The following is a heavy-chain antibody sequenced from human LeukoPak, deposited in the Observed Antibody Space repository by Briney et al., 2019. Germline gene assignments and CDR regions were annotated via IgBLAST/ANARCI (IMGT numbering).Heavy chain of an antibody. CDR3: ARGEGYDILTGYYPWPYMDV. V-gene: IGHV4-59*01. CDR2: IYYSGST. Sequence: SETLSLTCTVSGGSISSYYWSWIRQPPGKGLEWIGYIYYSGSTNYNPSLKSRVTISVDTSKNQFSLKLISVTAADTAVYYCARGEGYDILTGYYPWPYMDVWGKGTTVTVSS. J-gene: IGHJ6*03. D-gene: IGHD3-9*01. CDR1: GGSISSYY.